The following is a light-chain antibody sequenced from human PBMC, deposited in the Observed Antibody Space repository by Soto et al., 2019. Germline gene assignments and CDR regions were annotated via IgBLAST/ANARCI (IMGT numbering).Light chain of an antibody. CDR1: SSDVGAYNY. Sequence: QSALTQPASVSGSPGQSITISCTGTSSDVGAYNYVSWYQQHPGTAPKLMIFDVSNRPSGVSNRFSGSKSGNTASLTISGLQAEDDDDYYCSSYTTATTRVFGGGTKVTVL. V-gene: IGLV2-14*01. J-gene: IGLJ3*02. CDR2: DVS. CDR3: SSYTTATTRV.